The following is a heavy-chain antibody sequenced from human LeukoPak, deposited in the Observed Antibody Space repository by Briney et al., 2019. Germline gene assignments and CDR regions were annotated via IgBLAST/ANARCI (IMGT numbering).Heavy chain of an antibody. CDR1: GGSISSSSYY. Sequence: SETLSLTCTVSGGSISSSSYYWGWIRQPPGKGLEWIGSIYYSGSTYYNPSLKSRVTISVDTSKNQFSLKLSSVTAADTAVYYCASGEISIYCSSTSCPWDYFDYWGQGTLVTVSS. CDR2: IYYSGST. J-gene: IGHJ4*02. D-gene: IGHD2-2*01. CDR3: ASGEISIYCSSTSCPWDYFDY. V-gene: IGHV4-39*01.